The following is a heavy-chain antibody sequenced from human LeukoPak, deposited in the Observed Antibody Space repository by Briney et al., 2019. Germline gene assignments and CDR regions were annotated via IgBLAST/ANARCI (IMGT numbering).Heavy chain of an antibody. V-gene: IGHV3-43*02. J-gene: IGHJ6*03. D-gene: IGHD2-21*01. Sequence: PGGSLRLSCAASGFTFDDYAMHWVRQAPGKGLEWVSLISGDGGSTYYADSVKGRFTISRDNSKNSLYLQMNSLRTEDTALHYCAKDPYHGYMDVWGKGTTVTVSS. CDR2: ISGDGGST. CDR3: AKDPYHGYMDV. CDR1: GFTFDDYA.